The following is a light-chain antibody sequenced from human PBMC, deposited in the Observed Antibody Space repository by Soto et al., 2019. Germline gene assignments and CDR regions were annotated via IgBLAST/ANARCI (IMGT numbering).Light chain of an antibody. CDR3: QHRGRWPRT. Sequence: EIVLTQSPATLSLSPDERATLSCRASQSVNDYLAWYQQKPGQAPRLLIYGASNRATGIPVRFSGSGSGTDFTLTISSLEPEDFAVYYCQHRGRWPRTFGQGTKLEIK. CDR2: GAS. V-gene: IGKV3-11*01. J-gene: IGKJ2*01. CDR1: QSVNDY.